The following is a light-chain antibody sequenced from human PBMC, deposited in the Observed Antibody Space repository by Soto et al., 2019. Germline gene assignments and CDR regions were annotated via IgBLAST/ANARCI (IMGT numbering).Light chain of an antibody. J-gene: IGKJ2*01. Sequence: DIQMTQSPSSLSASVGDRVTITCRASQTISSYLNWYQQKPGKAPKLLIYAASSLQSGVPSRFSGSGSGTDFTLTISSLQPEDFANYYCQQSHSIPYTFGQGTKLEIK. V-gene: IGKV1-39*01. CDR3: QQSHSIPYT. CDR1: QTISSY. CDR2: AAS.